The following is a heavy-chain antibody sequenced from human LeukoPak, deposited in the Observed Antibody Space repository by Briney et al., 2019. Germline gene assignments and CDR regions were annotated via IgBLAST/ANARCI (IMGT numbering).Heavy chain of an antibody. Sequence: GGSLRLSCAASGFTFSSYSMNWVRQAPGKGLEWVSSISSSSSYIYYVDSVKGRFTISRDNAKNSLYLQMNSLRAEDTAVYYCARDRYIVVPGGWFDPWGQGTLVTVSS. J-gene: IGHJ5*02. CDR1: GFTFSSYS. CDR2: ISSSSSYI. D-gene: IGHD2-2*01. CDR3: ARDRYIVVPGGWFDP. V-gene: IGHV3-21*01.